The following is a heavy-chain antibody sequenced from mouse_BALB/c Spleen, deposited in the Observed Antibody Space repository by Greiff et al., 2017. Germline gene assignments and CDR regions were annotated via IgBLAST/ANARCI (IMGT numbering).Heavy chain of an antibody. CDR3: AVGGYGNYVWYFDV. Sequence: VQLQQSGPSLVKPSQTLSLTCSVTGDSITSGYWNWIRKFPGNKLEYMGYISYSGSTYYNPSLKSRISITRDTSKNQYYLQLNSVTTEDTATYYCAVGGYGNYVWYFDVWGAGTTVTVSS. V-gene: IGHV3-8*02. CDR2: ISYSGST. J-gene: IGHJ1*01. D-gene: IGHD2-10*02. CDR1: GDSITSGY.